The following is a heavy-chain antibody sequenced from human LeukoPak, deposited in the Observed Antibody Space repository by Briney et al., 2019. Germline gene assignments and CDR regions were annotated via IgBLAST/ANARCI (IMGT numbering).Heavy chain of an antibody. Sequence: SETLSLTCTLSGGSITTTTYYWGWIRQPPGKGLEWIGSSYYSGNTYYNPSLKSRLTISIDTSRKQFSLKLSSVTAADTAVYYCARDGGSSWYDPYYYYYMDVWGKGTTVTVSS. CDR1: GGSITTTTYY. J-gene: IGHJ6*03. D-gene: IGHD6-13*01. CDR2: SYYSGNT. V-gene: IGHV4-39*02. CDR3: ARDGGSSWYDPYYYYYMDV.